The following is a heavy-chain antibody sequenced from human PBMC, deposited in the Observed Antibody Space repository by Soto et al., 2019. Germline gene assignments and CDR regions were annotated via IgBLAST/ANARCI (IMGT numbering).Heavy chain of an antibody. CDR1: GFTFSSYG. V-gene: IGHV3-33*01. D-gene: IGHD2-15*01. CDR3: ARDERGLGGNSYYY. CDR2: IWYDGSNK. J-gene: IGHJ4*02. Sequence: QVQLVESGGGVVQPGRSLRLSCAASGFTFSSYGMHWVRQAPGKGLEWVAVIWYDGSNKYYADSVTDRFTISRDNSKNTVYVQMNSLRAEDTAVYYCARDERGLGGNSYYYWGQGTLVTVSS.